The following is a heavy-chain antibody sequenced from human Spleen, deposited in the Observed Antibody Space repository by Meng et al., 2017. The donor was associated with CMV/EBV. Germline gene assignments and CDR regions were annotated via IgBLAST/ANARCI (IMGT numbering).Heavy chain of an antibody. CDR2: VYHTGTA. CDR3: ARGGMTTVTDGHFFVVY. CDR1: GYSIGSGYH. Sequence: SETLSLTCSVSGYSIGSGYHWNWIRHSPGKGLEWIGSVYHTGTAYYNPSLQSRVTILVDTSKNQFSLKLSSVTAADTAVYYCARGGMTTVTDGHFFVVYWGQGTLVTVSS. D-gene: IGHD4-17*01. V-gene: IGHV4-38-2*02. J-gene: IGHJ4*02.